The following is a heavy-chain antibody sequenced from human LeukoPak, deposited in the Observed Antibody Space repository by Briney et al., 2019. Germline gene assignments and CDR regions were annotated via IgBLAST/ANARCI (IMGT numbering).Heavy chain of an antibody. J-gene: IGHJ4*02. D-gene: IGHD2-15*01. V-gene: IGHV3-21*04. CDR1: GFTFSSYS. CDR2: ISSISTYI. CDR3: AKDPYVVVVVAATTFDY. Sequence: GGSLRLSCAASGFTFSSYSMNWVRQAPGKGLEWVSSISSISTYIYHADSVKGRFTIPRDNSKNTLYLQMNSLRAEDTAVYYCAKDPYVVVVVAATTFDYWGQGTLVTVSS.